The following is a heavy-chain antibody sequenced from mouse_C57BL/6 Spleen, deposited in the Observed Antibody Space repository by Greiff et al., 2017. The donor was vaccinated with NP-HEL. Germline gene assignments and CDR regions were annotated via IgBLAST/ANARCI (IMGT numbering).Heavy chain of an antibody. CDR3: ARMRGPEGPYYGSSHGGY. D-gene: IGHD1-1*01. J-gene: IGHJ2*01. CDR1: GFSLSTFGMG. V-gene: IGHV8-8*01. Sequence: QVTLKESGPGILQPSQTLSLTCSFSGFSLSTFGMGVGWIRQPSGKGLEWLAHIWWDDDKYSNSALKRRLTISKDTSKNQVFLKISNVDTADTATYYCARMRGPEGPYYGSSHGGYWGQGTTLTVSS. CDR2: IWWDDDK.